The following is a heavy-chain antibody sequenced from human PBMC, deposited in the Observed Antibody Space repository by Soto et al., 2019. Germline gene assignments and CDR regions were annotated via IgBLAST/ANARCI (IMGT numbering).Heavy chain of an antibody. CDR2: INHSGST. CDR1: GGSFSGYY. Sequence: SETLSLTCAVYGGSFSGYYWSWIRQPPGKGLEWIGEINHSGSTNYNPSLKSRVTISVDTSKNQFSLKLSSVTAADTAVYYCGGTLLYGSGSYYNWPRGWFDPWGQGTLVTVSS. CDR3: GGTLLYGSGSYYNWPRGWFDP. J-gene: IGHJ5*02. D-gene: IGHD3-10*01. V-gene: IGHV4-34*01.